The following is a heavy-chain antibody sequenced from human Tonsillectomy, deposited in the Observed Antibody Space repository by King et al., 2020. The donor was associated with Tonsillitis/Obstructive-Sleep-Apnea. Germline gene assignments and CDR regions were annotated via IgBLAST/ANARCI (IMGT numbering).Heavy chain of an antibody. J-gene: IGHJ2*01. Sequence: QLVQSGAEVKKPGSSVKVSCKASGGTFSSYAISWVRQAPGQGLEWMGRIIPILGIANYAQKFQGRVTITADKSTSTAYMELSSLRSEDPAVYYCARVRGDPNWYFDLWGRGTLVTVSS. D-gene: IGHD3-10*01. CDR3: ARVRGDPNWYFDL. V-gene: IGHV1-69*09. CDR1: GGTFSSYA. CDR2: IIPILGIA.